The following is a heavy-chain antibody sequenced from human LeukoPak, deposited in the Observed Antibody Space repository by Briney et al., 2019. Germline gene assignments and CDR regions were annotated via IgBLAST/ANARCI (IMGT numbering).Heavy chain of an antibody. Sequence: GGSLRLSCAASGFTFSSYGMSWVRQAPGKGLEWVSAISGSGGSTYYADSVEGRFTISRDNSKNTLYLQMNSLRAEDTAVYYCAKDLNGYIDYWGQGTLVTVSS. CDR3: AKDLNGYIDY. V-gene: IGHV3-23*01. J-gene: IGHJ4*02. CDR2: ISGSGGST. D-gene: IGHD2-8*01. CDR1: GFTFSSYG.